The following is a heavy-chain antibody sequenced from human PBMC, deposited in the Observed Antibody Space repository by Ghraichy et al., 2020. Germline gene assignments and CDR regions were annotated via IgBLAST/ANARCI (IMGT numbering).Heavy chain of an antibody. CDR3: ARAFPPPGWYTTGPGDY. CDR1: GYRLKTYN. Sequence: ASVKVSCKASGYRLKTYNIHWVRQAPGQRLEWMGWINAGNGNTRYSQKFQGRVTITRDTSANTAYMELTNLMSEDTAVFYCARAFPPPGWYTTGPGDYWGQGTLVTVSS. CDR2: INAGNGNT. V-gene: IGHV1-3*01. D-gene: IGHD6-19*01. J-gene: IGHJ4*02.